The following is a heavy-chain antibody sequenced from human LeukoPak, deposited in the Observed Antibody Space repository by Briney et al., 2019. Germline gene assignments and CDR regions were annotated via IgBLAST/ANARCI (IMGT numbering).Heavy chain of an antibody. CDR1: GFTFSNYA. J-gene: IGHJ4*02. CDR2: ISGSGGST. Sequence: GGSLRLSCAASGFTFSNYAMSWVRQAPGKGLEWVSAISGSGGSTYYADSVKGRFTISRDNSKNTLYLQMNSLRAEDTAVYYCAKDLFLYGSGSYTDPIDYWGQGTLVTVSS. D-gene: IGHD3-10*01. V-gene: IGHV3-23*01. CDR3: AKDLFLYGSGSYTDPIDY.